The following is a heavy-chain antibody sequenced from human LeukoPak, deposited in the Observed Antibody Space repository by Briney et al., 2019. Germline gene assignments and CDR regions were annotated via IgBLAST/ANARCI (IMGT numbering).Heavy chain of an antibody. V-gene: IGHV1-24*01. J-gene: IGHJ4*02. CDR1: GYTFTSYY. D-gene: IGHD3-10*01. Sequence: ASVKLSCKASGYTFTSYYMHWVRQAPGKGLEWMGGFDPEDGETIYAQKFQGRVTMTEDKSTDTAYMELSSLRSEDTAVYYCATTPLYGSGSYEGDWGQGTLVTVSS. CDR3: ATTPLYGSGSYEGD. CDR2: FDPEDGET.